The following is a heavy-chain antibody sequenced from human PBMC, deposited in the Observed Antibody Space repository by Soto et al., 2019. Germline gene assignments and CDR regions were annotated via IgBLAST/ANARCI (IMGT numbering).Heavy chain of an antibody. Sequence: SETLSLSCTVSGGSISSFDWNWIRQSPGKGLEWIGYISYSGSTNYNPSLKSRVTISVDTSKNQFSLKLSSVTAADTAVYYCARSNYCSSTSCHSSHWGQGTLVTVSS. V-gene: IGHV4-59*12. CDR3: ARSNYCSSTSCHSSH. CDR2: ISYSGST. D-gene: IGHD2-2*01. J-gene: IGHJ4*02. CDR1: GGSISSFD.